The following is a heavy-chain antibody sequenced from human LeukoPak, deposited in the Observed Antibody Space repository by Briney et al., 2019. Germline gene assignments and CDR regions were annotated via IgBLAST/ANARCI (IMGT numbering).Heavy chain of an antibody. V-gene: IGHV3-11*04. CDR3: ARDRSGSYSDAFDI. CDR2: ISSSGSTI. D-gene: IGHD1-26*01. Sequence: PGGSLRLSCAASGFTFSDYYMSWIRQAPGKGLEWVSYISSSGSTIYYADSVKGRFTISRDNAKNSLYLQMNSLRAEDTAVYYCARDRSGSYSDAFDIWGQGTVVTVSS. J-gene: IGHJ3*02. CDR1: GFTFSDYY.